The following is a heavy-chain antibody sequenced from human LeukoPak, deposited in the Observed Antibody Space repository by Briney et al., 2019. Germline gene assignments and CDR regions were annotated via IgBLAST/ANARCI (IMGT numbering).Heavy chain of an antibody. V-gene: IGHV1-69*04. CDR2: IIPILGIA. CDR1: GGTFSSYA. CDR3: ARGDGVLRFLEWLLNDYGMDV. D-gene: IGHD3-3*01. Sequence: SVKVSCKASGGTFSSYAISWVRQAPGQGLEWMGRIIPILGIANYAQKFRGRVTITADKSTSTAYMELSSLRSEDTAVYYCARGDGVLRFLEWLLNDYGMDVWGQGTTVTVSS. J-gene: IGHJ6*02.